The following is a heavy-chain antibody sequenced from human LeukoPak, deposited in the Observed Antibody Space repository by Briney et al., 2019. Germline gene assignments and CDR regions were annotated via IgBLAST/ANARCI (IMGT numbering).Heavy chain of an antibody. CDR3: ARDRSRGGFFDL. V-gene: IGHV4-4*02. Sequence: SETLSLTCAVSGGSISSSNWWSWVRQPPGKGLEWIGEIYHSGIINYNPSLRSRVTISVDKSKNQFALNLRSVTAADTAIYYCARDRSRGGFFDLWGRGTLVTVSS. CDR1: GGSISSSNW. CDR2: IYHSGII. D-gene: IGHD3-16*01. J-gene: IGHJ2*01.